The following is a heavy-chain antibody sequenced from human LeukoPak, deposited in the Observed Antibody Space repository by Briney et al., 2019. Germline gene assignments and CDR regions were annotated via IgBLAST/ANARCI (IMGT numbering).Heavy chain of an antibody. CDR1: GFTFSSYG. CDR3: ARGSSTSYYYYGMDV. CDR2: INSDGSSI. J-gene: IGHJ6*02. Sequence: HPGGSLRLSCAASGFTFSSYGMHWVRQAPGKGLVWVSRINSDGSSIRNADSVKGRLTISRDNAKNTLYLQMNSLRAEDTAVYYCARGSSTSYYYYGMDVWGQGTTATVSS. D-gene: IGHD2-2*01. V-gene: IGHV3-74*01.